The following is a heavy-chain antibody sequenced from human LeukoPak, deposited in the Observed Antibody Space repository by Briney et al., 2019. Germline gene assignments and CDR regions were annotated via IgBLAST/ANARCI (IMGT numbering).Heavy chain of an antibody. V-gene: IGHV4-34*01. CDR1: GGSFSGYY. CDR3: ARSLYYYGSDSFDI. CDR2: INHSGST. D-gene: IGHD3-10*01. Sequence: SETLSLTCAVYGGSFSGYYWSWIRQPPGKGLEWSGEINHSGSTNYNPSLKSRVTISVDTSKNQFSLKLSSVTAADTAVYYCARSLYYYGSDSFDIWGQGTMVTVSS. J-gene: IGHJ3*02.